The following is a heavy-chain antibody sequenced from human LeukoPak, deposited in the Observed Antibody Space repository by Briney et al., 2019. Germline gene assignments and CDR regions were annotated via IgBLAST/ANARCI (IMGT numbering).Heavy chain of an antibody. D-gene: IGHD6-13*01. CDR3: ARGNRLYTSSWSALAFDI. Sequence: ASVKVSCKASGYTFTSYDINWVRQATGRGLKWMGWMNPISGYTGFAQKFQGRVTMTGNTAISTAYMELSSLRSEDAAVYYCARGNRLYTSSWSALAFDIWGQGTMVTVSS. CDR2: MNPISGYT. V-gene: IGHV1-8*01. J-gene: IGHJ3*02. CDR1: GYTFTSYD.